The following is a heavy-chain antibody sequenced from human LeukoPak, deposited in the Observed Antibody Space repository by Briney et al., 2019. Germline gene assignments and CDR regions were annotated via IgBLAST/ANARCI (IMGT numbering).Heavy chain of an antibody. CDR2: IYYSGSA. CDR3: VRAVRLGPFVYYFDY. Sequence: SETLSLTCTVSGGSISSSSYYWGWIRQPPGKGQEWIGSIYYSGSAHYNPSLQSRVTISGDTSKNQFSLKLSSVTAADTAVFFCVRAVRLGPFVYYFDYWGQGTLVTVSS. V-gene: IGHV4-39*01. D-gene: IGHD6-25*01. J-gene: IGHJ4*02. CDR1: GGSISSSSYY.